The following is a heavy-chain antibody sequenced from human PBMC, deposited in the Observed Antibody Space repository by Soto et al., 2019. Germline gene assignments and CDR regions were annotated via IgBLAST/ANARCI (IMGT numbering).Heavy chain of an antibody. D-gene: IGHD3-22*01. Sequence: PGKSLKISCKGSGYSFTNYWIGWVRQMPGKGLEYMGIIYPGDSDTRYSPSFQGQVTISADKSISTAYLQWSGLKASDTAMYYCARMDSSGLAIDYWAQGTLVTVSS. J-gene: IGHJ4*02. CDR2: IYPGDSDT. CDR3: ARMDSSGLAIDY. V-gene: IGHV5-51*03. CDR1: GYSFTNYW.